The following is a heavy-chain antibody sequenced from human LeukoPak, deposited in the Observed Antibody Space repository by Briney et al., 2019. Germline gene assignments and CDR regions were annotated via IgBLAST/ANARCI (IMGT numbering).Heavy chain of an antibody. Sequence: PGGSLRLSCAASGFTFSDYYMSWIRQAPGKGLEWVSYISSSGTIYYADSVKGRFTISRDNAKNSLYLQMNSLRAEDTAVYYCARVRSTRRFDYWGQGTLVTVSS. CDR2: ISSSGTI. V-gene: IGHV3-11*04. D-gene: IGHD2-2*01. CDR1: GFTFSDYY. CDR3: ARVRSTRRFDY. J-gene: IGHJ4*02.